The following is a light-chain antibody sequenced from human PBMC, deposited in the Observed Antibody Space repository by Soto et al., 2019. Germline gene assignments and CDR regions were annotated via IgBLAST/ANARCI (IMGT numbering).Light chain of an antibody. CDR2: AAS. CDR1: QSISSY. J-gene: IGKJ2*01. Sequence: DIQMTQSPSSLSASVGARVTITCRASQSISSYLNGYQQKPGKAPKLLIYAASSLQSGVPSRFSGSGSETDFTLTSSSLQPEDFATYYCQRSYSSPNPTFGQGTKLEIK. CDR3: QRSYSSPNPT. V-gene: IGKV1-39*01.